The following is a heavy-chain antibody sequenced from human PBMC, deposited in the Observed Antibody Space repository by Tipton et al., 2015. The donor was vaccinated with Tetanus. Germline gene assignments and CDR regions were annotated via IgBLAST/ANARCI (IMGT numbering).Heavy chain of an antibody. Sequence: SLRLSCAASGFAFSDHWMSWVRQAPGKGLEWVASIQPDESESHFVDSVKGRFTISRDNTKNSVYLQMSSLRADDTAVYYCLCVVQSTQVGFDVWGQGTLVTVSS. CDR1: GFAFSDHW. J-gene: IGHJ3*01. CDR2: IQPDESES. D-gene: IGHD2-15*01. CDR3: LCVVQSTQVGFDV. V-gene: IGHV3-7*01.